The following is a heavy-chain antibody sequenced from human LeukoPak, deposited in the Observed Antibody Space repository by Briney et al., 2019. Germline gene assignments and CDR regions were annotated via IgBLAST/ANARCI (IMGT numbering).Heavy chain of an antibody. D-gene: IGHD2-15*01. Sequence: GGSLRLSCAASGFTFSGYAMSWVRQAPGKGLEWVSAISGSGGSTYYADSVKGRFTISRDNSKNTLYLQMNSLRAEDTAVYYCAKVAIVVVVAATGNDYWGQGTLVTVSS. CDR3: AKVAIVVVVAATGNDY. CDR1: GFTFSGYA. V-gene: IGHV3-23*01. CDR2: ISGSGGST. J-gene: IGHJ4*02.